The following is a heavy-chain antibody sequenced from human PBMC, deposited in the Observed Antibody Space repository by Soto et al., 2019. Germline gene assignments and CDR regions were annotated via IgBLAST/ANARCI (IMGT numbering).Heavy chain of an antibody. CDR1: GFTFSNYA. CDR2: ISGSGDST. Sequence: EVQLLESGGGLVQPGGSLRLSCTASGFTFSNYAMSWVRQAPGKGLEWVSAISGSGDSTYYADSMKGRFTISRDNSKNTLYLQINSLRAEDTAVYFCAKDGSVVVPATTFDYWGQGTLVTVSS. CDR3: AKDGSVVVPATTFDY. D-gene: IGHD2-15*01. J-gene: IGHJ4*02. V-gene: IGHV3-23*01.